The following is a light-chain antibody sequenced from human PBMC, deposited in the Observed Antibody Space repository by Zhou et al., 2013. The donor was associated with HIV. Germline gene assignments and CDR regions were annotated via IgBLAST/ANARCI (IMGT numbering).Light chain of an antibody. CDR3: QQYNTYPIT. V-gene: IGKV1-5*03. Sequence: DIQMTQSPSSLSASVGDRVTIACRASQSISNWLAWYQKRPGKAPKLLISKASSLERGVPLRFSGSRSGTEFTLTISSLQPDDYATYYCQQYNTYPITFGQGTRLEI. J-gene: IGKJ5*01. CDR2: KAS. CDR1: QSISNW.